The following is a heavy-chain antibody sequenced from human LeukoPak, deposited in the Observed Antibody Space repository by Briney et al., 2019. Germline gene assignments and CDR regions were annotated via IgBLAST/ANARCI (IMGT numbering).Heavy chain of an antibody. J-gene: IGHJ5*02. D-gene: IGHD3-9*01. Sequence: MAGGSLRLSCAAPGFTFSSYSMNWVRQAPGKGLEWVSSISSSSSYIYYADSVKGRFTISRDNAKNSLYLQMNSLRAEDTAVYYCARAEFRDYDILTGYPAPFDPWGQGTLVTVSS. CDR2: ISSSSSYI. V-gene: IGHV3-21*01. CDR3: ARAEFRDYDILTGYPAPFDP. CDR1: GFTFSSYS.